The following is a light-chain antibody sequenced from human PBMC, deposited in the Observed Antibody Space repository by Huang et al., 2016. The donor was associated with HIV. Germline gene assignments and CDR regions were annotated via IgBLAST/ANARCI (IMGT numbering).Light chain of an antibody. J-gene: IGKJ1*01. Sequence: EVVLTQSPATLSLSPGDRATLACRASQSVDKYLAWYQQKPGQAPRLLIYDASARATGVPARFSGSGSGTDFTLTISSLETEDFAVYYCQQRSNWPTFGQGTKVDI. CDR1: QSVDKY. CDR3: QQRSNWPT. CDR2: DAS. V-gene: IGKV3-11*01.